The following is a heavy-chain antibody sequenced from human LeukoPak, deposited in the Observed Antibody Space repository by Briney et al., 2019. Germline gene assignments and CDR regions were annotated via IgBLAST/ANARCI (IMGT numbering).Heavy chain of an antibody. CDR2: IYTSGST. D-gene: IGHD4-23*01. CDR1: GGSISSGSYY. CDR3: ASLYGGHVPIDY. Sequence: PSETLSLTCTVSGGSISSGSYYWSWIRQPAGKGLEWIGRIYTSGSTNYNPSLKSRVTISVDTSKNQFSLKLSSVTAADTAVYYCASLYGGHVPIDYWGQGTLVTVSS. V-gene: IGHV4-61*02. J-gene: IGHJ4*02.